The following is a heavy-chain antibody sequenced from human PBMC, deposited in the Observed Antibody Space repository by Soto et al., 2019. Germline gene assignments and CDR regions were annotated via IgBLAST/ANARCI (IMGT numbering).Heavy chain of an antibody. Sequence: QLQLQESGPGLVKPSETLSLTCTVSGGSISSSSYYWGWIRQPPGKGLEWIGSIYYSGSTYYNTSLKRRVTISVDTSKNQFSLKLSSVTAADTAVYYCARRARAAVDYWGQGTLVTVSS. CDR2: IYYSGST. CDR3: ARRARAAVDY. J-gene: IGHJ4*02. CDR1: GGSISSSSYY. D-gene: IGHD6-13*01. V-gene: IGHV4-39*01.